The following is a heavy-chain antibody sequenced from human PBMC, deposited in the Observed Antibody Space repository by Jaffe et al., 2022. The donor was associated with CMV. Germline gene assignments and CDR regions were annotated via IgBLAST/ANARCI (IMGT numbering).Heavy chain of an antibody. D-gene: IGHD1-1*01. Sequence: QVQLVQSGAEVKKPGASVKVSCKTSGYTFTRYSIGWVRQAPGQGLEWMGWISGYDGNTNNAQKFQGRLTITTDTSTATGYMELGSLTSDDTAVYYCGRVARWNAQFLEEWGQGTQVTVSS. V-gene: IGHV1-18*01. CDR3: GRVARWNAQFLEE. CDR1: GYTFTRYS. CDR2: ISGYDGNT. J-gene: IGHJ1*01.